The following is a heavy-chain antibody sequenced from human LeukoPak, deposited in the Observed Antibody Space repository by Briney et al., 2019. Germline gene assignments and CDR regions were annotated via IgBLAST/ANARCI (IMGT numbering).Heavy chain of an antibody. CDR3: AKDSGLASRTADYLDY. CDR2: ISSDSNYI. V-gene: IGHV3-21*01. Sequence: GGSLRLSCAASGFSFSSYSMNWVRQAPGKGLEWVSAISSDSNYIYYADSLKGRFTISRDNAKNSLYLQMNSLRAEDTAVFYCAKDSGLASRTADYLDYWGQGTLVTVSS. D-gene: IGHD6-6*01. J-gene: IGHJ4*02. CDR1: GFSFSSYS.